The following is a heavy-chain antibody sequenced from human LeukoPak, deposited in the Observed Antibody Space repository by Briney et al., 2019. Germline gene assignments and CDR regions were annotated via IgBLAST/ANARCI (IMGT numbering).Heavy chain of an antibody. J-gene: IGHJ6*03. V-gene: IGHV4-39*01. CDR3: ARLVYYYMDV. Sequence: SETLSLNCTVSGGSISSSSYYWGWIRQPPGKGLEWIGSIYYSGSTYYNPSLKSRVTISVDTSKNQFSLKLSSVTAADTAVYYCARLVYYYMDVWGKGTTVTVSS. CDR2: IYYSGST. CDR1: GGSISSSSYY.